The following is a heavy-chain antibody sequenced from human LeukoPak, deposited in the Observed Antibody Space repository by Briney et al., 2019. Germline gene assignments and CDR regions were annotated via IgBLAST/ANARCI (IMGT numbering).Heavy chain of an antibody. CDR2: IKEDGTET. CDR3: ARDEFGPLAF. J-gene: IGHJ4*02. D-gene: IGHD3/OR15-3a*01. Sequence: GGSLRLSCVASGFTFSNHTMTWVRQAPGRGLEWVANIKEDGTETSYVGSVKGRFTISRDNAKNSLYLQMNSLRAEDTALYYCARDEFGPLAFWGRGTLVTVSS. V-gene: IGHV3-7*05. CDR1: GFTFSNHT.